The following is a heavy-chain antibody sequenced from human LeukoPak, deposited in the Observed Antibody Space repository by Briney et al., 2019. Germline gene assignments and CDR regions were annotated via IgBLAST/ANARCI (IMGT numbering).Heavy chain of an antibody. CDR2: INSDGSST. CDR3: ARGLLWFGELFDY. J-gene: IGHJ4*02. CDR1: GFTFSSYW. D-gene: IGHD3-10*01. V-gene: IGHV3-74*01. Sequence: GGSLRLSCAASGFTFSSYWMHWVRQAPGKGLMWVSRINSDGSSTSYADSVKGRFTTSRDNAKNTLYLQMNSLRAEDTAVYYCARGLLWFGELFDYWGQGTLVTVSS.